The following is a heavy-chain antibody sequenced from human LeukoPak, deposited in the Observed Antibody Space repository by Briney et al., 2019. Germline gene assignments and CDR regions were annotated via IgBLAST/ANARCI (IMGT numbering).Heavy chain of an antibody. J-gene: IGHJ4*02. D-gene: IGHD3-9*01. CDR2: TYYRSKWYN. V-gene: IGHV6-1*01. CDR1: GDXVSSNIAA. CDR3: ARDLTYYDILTGFQN. Sequence: SQTLSLTCAISGDXVSSNIAAWNWIRQSPSRGLEWLGRTYYRSKWYNDYAVSVNSRITINPDTSTNQFSLQLDSVTPEDTAVYYCARDLTYYDILTGFQNWGQGTLVTVSS.